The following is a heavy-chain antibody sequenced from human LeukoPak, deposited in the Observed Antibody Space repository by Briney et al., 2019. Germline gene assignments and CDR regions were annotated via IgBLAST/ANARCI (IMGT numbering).Heavy chain of an antibody. CDR1: GGSISSYY. D-gene: IGHD2-2*01. CDR3: ARRRTTGLSGYMDV. V-gene: IGHV4-59*08. Sequence: SETLSLTCTVSGGSISSYYLSWIRQPPGKGLEWIGDIDYSGSTNYNPSLKSRVTISVGTSKNHFSLRLSSLTAADTAMYYCARRRTTGLSGYMDVWGKGTTVTVSS. J-gene: IGHJ6*03. CDR2: IDYSGST.